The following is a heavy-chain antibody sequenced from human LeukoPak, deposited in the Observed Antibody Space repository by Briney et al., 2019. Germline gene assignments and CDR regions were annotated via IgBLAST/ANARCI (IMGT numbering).Heavy chain of an antibody. V-gene: IGHV3-23*01. Sequence: PGGSLRLSCAASEFTFDNYAMSWVRQAPGKGLEWVSVISGSGYYSYYADSVKGRFTVSRDNSKTTPYLQMNSLRADDTAVYYCAKGGPTGSNYFDFWGQGTLVTVSS. J-gene: IGHJ4*02. D-gene: IGHD1-26*01. CDR1: EFTFDNYA. CDR2: ISGSGYYS. CDR3: AKGGPTGSNYFDF.